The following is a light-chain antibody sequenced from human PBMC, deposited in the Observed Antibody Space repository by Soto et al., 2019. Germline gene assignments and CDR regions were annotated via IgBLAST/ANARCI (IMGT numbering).Light chain of an antibody. CDR1: QAISNY. V-gene: IGKV1-27*01. J-gene: IGKJ3*01. CDR3: LKYNWPPFT. Sequence: DIQMTQSPSSLAASVGDRVTISCRASQAISNYLAWYQQKPGKVPKLLIYAASTLQSGVSSRFTGSGSGTDFTLTVSSLQPEDVTTYYCLKYNWPPFTFGPGTKVDIK. CDR2: AAS.